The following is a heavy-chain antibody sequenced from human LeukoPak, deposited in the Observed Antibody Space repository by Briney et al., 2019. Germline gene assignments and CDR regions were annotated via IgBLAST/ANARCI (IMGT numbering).Heavy chain of an antibody. J-gene: IGHJ5*02. CDR2: IRSSSET. CDR3: ARDAGNSGYGCDL. Sequence: GTLSLTCTVSGDSINSLDLWSWVRQAPGKGLEWVSHIRSSSETFYADSVKGRFTISRDNARNSLYLQMNNLRGEDTAIYYCARDAGNSGYGCDLWGQGTLVTVSS. V-gene: IGHV3-48*01. D-gene: IGHD5-12*01. CDR1: GDSINSLD.